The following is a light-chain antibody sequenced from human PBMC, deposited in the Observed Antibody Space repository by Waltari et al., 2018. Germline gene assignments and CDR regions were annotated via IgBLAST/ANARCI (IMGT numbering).Light chain of an antibody. CDR3: QQYDISPLT. Sequence: EIVLTQSPGTLSLSPGDRATLSCRASKTVRTTYFAWYQQKPVQAPTLLSYGASSRATGIPDRFSGSVSGTDFSLTISSLEPEDFSVYYCQQYDISPLTFGGGTKVEIK. J-gene: IGKJ4*01. CDR2: GAS. V-gene: IGKV3-20*01. CDR1: KTVRTTY.